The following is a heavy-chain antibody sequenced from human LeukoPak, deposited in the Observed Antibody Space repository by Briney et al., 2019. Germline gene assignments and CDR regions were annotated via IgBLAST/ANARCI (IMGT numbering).Heavy chain of an antibody. CDR3: ARVYDSSGPLGYYMDV. V-gene: IGHV4-4*07. Sequence: SETLSLTCTVSGGSISSYYWSWIRQPAGKGLEWIGRIYTSGSTNCNPSLKGRVTISVDKSKNQFSLKLSSVTAADTAVYYCARVYDSSGPLGYYMDVWGKGTTVTVSS. CDR2: IYTSGST. D-gene: IGHD3-22*01. CDR1: GGSISSYY. J-gene: IGHJ6*03.